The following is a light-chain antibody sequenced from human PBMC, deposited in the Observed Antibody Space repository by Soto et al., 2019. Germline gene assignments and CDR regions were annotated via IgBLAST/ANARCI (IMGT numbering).Light chain of an antibody. J-gene: IGKJ4*01. V-gene: IGKV1-5*01. Sequence: DIPITQSPSTLSASVGDRDTITCRASQSIRPWLAWYQQKPGKAPKLLIYDASTLQSGVPSRFSGSGSGTEFTLTITSLQSDDFATYYCQQYNSYSAITFGGGTKVDIK. CDR2: DAS. CDR3: QQYNSYSAIT. CDR1: QSIRPW.